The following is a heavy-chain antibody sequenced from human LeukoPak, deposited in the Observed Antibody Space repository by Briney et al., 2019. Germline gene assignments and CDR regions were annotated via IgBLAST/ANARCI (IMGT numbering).Heavy chain of an antibody. CDR3: ARQVFGTTHGFDY. CDR2: IIPIFGTA. V-gene: IGHV1-69*01. Sequence: SVKVSCKASGGTFSSYAISWVRQAPGQGLEWMGGIIPIFGTANYAQKFQGRVTITADESTSTAYMELSSLRSEDTAMYYCARQVFGTTHGFDYWGQGTLVTVSS. J-gene: IGHJ4*02. CDR1: GGTFSSYA. D-gene: IGHD3/OR15-3a*01.